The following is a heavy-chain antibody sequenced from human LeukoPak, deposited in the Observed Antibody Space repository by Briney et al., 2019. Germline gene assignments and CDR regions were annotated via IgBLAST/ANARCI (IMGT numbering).Heavy chain of an antibody. CDR1: GGSISSSSYY. Sequence: SETLSLTCTVSGGSISSSSYYWGWIRQPPGKGLEWIGEIKHSGSINYNPSLKSRVTISVDTSKNQFSLKLSSVTAADTAVYYCARHRRDGSPTQDWGQGILVTVSS. V-gene: IGHV4-39*01. D-gene: IGHD5-24*01. CDR2: IKHSGSI. J-gene: IGHJ4*02. CDR3: ARHRRDGSPTQD.